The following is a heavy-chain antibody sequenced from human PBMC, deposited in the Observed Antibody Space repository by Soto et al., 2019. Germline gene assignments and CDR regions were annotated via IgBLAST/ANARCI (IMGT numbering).Heavy chain of an antibody. CDR3: AKVFYDSGTTFFGVDV. Sequence: GGSLRLSCVGSGFSFDNFAMRWVRQAPGKGLEWVSSISARSSTTYYAGSVKGRFTISKDNSKNTLYLQMNSLTAEDTAVHYCAKVFYDSGTTFFGVDVWGQGTTVTVSS. J-gene: IGHJ6*02. CDR1: GFSFDNFA. D-gene: IGHD3-10*01. CDR2: ISARSSTT. V-gene: IGHV3-23*01.